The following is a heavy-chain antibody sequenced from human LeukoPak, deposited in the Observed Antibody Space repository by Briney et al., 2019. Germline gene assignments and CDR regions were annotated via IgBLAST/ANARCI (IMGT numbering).Heavy chain of an antibody. CDR3: ARTQGSHWFDS. CDR2: ISYRGAS. CDR1: GASIDTRDYY. V-gene: IGHV4-31*03. Sequence: PSETLSLTCSASGASIDTRDYYWSWLRQHPVKGLERIGYISYRGASYNNPSLKSRLTLSIDTSRNQFSLRLTSVTSADTAVYYCARTQGSHWFDSWGQGALVLVSS. J-gene: IGHJ5*01.